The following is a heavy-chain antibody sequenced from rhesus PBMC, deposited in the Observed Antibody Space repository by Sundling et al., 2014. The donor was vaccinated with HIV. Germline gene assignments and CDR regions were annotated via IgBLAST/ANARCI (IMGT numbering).Heavy chain of an antibody. D-gene: IGHD1-32*01. CDR2: ISSASSYI. Sequence: EVQLVESGGGLVQPGGSLRLSCVVSGFTFSTYGMSWVRQAPGKGLEWVSSISSASSYIYYADSVKGRFTISRDNAKNSLSLQMNRLRAEDTAVYFCASSYGMGYFEFWGQGAWSPSPQ. V-gene: IGHV3-136*01. CDR1: GFTFSTYG. J-gene: IGHJ1*01. CDR3: ASSYGMGYFEF.